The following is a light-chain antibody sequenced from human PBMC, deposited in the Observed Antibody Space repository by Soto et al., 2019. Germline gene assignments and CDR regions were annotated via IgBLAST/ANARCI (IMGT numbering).Light chain of an antibody. Sequence: DIQMTQSPSSLSASVGDRDTITCRASQSISSYLNWYQQKPGKAPNLLIYAASSLQSGVPSKFSGSASRSDFTLTISSLQPEDFATYYCHESYSSPFTFGPGTKVDIK. CDR1: QSISSY. V-gene: IGKV1-39*01. J-gene: IGKJ3*01. CDR3: HESYSSPFT. CDR2: AAS.